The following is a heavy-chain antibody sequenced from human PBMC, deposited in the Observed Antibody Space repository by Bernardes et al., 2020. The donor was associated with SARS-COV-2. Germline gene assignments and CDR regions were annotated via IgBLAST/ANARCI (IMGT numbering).Heavy chain of an antibody. CDR2: LSSIGGIT. Sequence: GGSLRLSCAASGFTFMTYAMSWVRQTPGKGLEWVGALSSIGGITFYPDSVKGRFNITRDNDKNTLYLQMSSLRVEDTAVYYCARNGLHQLLYTPYYHNFHMDVWGKGPRSPSP. D-gene: IGHD2-2*02. CDR3: ARNGLHQLLYTPYYHNFHMDV. CDR1: GFTFMTYA. J-gene: IGHJ6*03. V-gene: IGHV3-23*01.